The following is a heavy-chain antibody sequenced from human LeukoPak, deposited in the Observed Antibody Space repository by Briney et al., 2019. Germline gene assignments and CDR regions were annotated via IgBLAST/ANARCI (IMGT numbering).Heavy chain of an antibody. CDR2: ISSSSSYI. V-gene: IGHV3-21*01. CDR3: ARERARTFDY. CDR1: GFTFSSYS. J-gene: IGHJ4*02. Sequence: PGGSLRLSCAASGFTFSSYSMNWVRQAPGKGLEWVSSISSSSSYIYYADSVKGRFSISRDNAKNSLYLQMNSLRAEDTAVYYCARERARTFDYWGQGTLVTVSS.